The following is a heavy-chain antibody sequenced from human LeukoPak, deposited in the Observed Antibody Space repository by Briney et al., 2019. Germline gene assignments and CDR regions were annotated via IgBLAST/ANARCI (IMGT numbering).Heavy chain of an antibody. CDR2: IRTTGDT. CDR1: GFTFNYYD. J-gene: IGHJ2*01. Sequence: GGSLRLSCAVSGFTFNYYDMHWVRQAPGKRLEWVSAIRTTGDTHYPDSVKRRFAMSREDAKNSVHLQMNTLRAGVTAVYYCARGVSYYYDNSGHPGWYFDLWGRGTLVTVSS. CDR3: ARGVSYYYDNSGHPGWYFDL. D-gene: IGHD3-22*01. V-gene: IGHV3-13*01.